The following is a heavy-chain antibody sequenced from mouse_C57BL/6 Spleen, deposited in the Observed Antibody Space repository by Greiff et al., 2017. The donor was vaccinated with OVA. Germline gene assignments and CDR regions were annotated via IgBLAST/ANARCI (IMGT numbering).Heavy chain of an antibody. J-gene: IGHJ2*01. D-gene: IGHD1-1*01. CDR3: ARHYGRYYFDY. CDR2: IDPSDSYT. V-gene: IGHV1-69*01. Sequence: QVQLQQPGAELVMPGASVKLSCKASVYTFPSYWLHWVKPRPGHGLAWIGEIDPSDSYTNYNQKFKGKSTLTVDKSSSTAYMQLSSLTSEDSAVYYCARHYGRYYFDYWGQGTTLTVSS. CDR1: VYTFPSYW.